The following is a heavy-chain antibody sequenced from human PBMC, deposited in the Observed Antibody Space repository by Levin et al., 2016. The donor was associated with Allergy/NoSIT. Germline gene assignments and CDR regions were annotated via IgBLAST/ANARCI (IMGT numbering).Heavy chain of an antibody. Sequence: ASVKVSCKASGYTVHRLLYGTGCGQAPGQGLEWMGWINPNSGGTNYAQKFQGRVTMTRDTSISTAYMELSRLRSDDTAVYYCAREGGSSSLWFDPWGQGTLVTVSS. J-gene: IGHJ5*02. D-gene: IGHD6-6*01. CDR2: INPNSGGT. V-gene: IGHV1-2*02. CDR3: AREGGSSSLWFDP. CDR1: GYTVHRLL.